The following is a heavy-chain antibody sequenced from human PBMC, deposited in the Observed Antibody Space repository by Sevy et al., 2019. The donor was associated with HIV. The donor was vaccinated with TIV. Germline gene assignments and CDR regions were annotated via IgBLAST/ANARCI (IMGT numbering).Heavy chain of an antibody. J-gene: IGHJ4*02. Sequence: ASVKVSCKDSGYTFTIYGISWVRQAPGQGLEWMGWISAYNGNRNYAQKLQGRVTMTTDTSTSTAYMELRSLRSDDTAVYYCAREGEVYAIRQAYYYDYWGQGTLVTVSS. CDR2: ISAYNGNR. V-gene: IGHV1-18*04. CDR1: GYTFTIYG. D-gene: IGHD2-8*01. CDR3: AREGEVYAIRQAYYYDY.